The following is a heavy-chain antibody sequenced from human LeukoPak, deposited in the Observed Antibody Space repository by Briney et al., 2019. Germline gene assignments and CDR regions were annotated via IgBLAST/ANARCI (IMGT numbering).Heavy chain of an antibody. J-gene: IGHJ3*02. D-gene: IGHD3-22*01. CDR3: ARDLYYYDSSGYLSHDAFDI. CDR1: GYTFTGYY. V-gene: IGHV1-2*02. Sequence: ASVKVSCKASGYTFTGYYMHWVRQAPGQGLEWMGWINPNSGGTNYAQKLQGRVTMTRDTSISTAHMELSRLRSDDTAVYYCARDLYYYDSSGYLSHDAFDIWGQGTMVTVSS. CDR2: INPNSGGT.